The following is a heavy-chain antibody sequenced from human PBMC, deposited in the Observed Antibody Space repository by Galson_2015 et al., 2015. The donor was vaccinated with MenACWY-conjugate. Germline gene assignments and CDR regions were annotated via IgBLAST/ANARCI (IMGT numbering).Heavy chain of an antibody. CDR2: IIPIFGTA. J-gene: IGHJ4*02. Sequence: SVKVSCKASGGTFSSYAISWVRQAPGQGLEWMGGIIPIFGTANYAQKFQGRVTITADESTSTAYMELSSLRSEDTAVYYCARDDYDYVWGSYRREGMGYWGQGTLVTVSS. CDR3: ARDDYDYVWGSYRREGMGY. CDR1: GGTFSSYA. V-gene: IGHV1-69*13. D-gene: IGHD3-16*02.